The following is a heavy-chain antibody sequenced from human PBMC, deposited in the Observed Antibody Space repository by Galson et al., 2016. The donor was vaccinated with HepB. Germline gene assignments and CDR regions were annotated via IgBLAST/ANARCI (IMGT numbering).Heavy chain of an antibody. CDR3: ARGRPYCSSTSCYPTYYYYYGMDV. D-gene: IGHD2-2*01. CDR1: GFTFSSYG. V-gene: IGHV3-33*01. CDR2: IWYDGSNK. J-gene: IGHJ6*02. Sequence: SLRLSCAASGFTFSSYGMHWVRQAPGKGLEWVAVIWYDGSNKYYADSVKGRFTISRDNSKNTLYLQMTSLRAEDTAVYYCARGRPYCSSTSCYPTYYYYYGMDVWGQGTTVTVSS.